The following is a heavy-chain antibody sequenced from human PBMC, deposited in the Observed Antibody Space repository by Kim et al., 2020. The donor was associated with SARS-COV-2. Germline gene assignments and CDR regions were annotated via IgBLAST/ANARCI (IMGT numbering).Heavy chain of an antibody. CDR3: ASGCYSGYDWRYDY. CDR1: GFTFSDYY. CDR2: ISSSSSYT. V-gene: IGHV3-11*03. Sequence: GGSLRLSCAASGFTFSDYYMSWIRQAPGKGLEWVSYISSSSSYTNYADSVKGRFNISRDNAQNSRYLQMNSLRAEDTSVDYCASGCYSGYDWRYDYCGQG. D-gene: IGHD5-12*01. J-gene: IGHJ4*02.